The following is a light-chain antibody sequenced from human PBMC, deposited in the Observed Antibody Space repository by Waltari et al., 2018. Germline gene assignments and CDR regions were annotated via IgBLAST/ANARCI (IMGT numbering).Light chain of an antibody. CDR2: WAS. CDR3: QQYYGTPPT. J-gene: IGKJ1*01. CDR1: QSLLYSSNNKNY. Sequence: DIVMTQSPDFLTVSLGERAHINCKSSQSLLYSSNNKNYLAWYQQKLGQPPNLLIYWASTRKSGVPDRFSGSGSGTDFTLTISSLQAEDVAVYYCQQYYGTPPTFGQGTKVDIK. V-gene: IGKV4-1*01.